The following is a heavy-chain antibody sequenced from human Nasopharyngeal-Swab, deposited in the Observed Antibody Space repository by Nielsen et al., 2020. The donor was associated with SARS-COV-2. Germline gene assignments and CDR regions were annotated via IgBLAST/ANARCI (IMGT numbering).Heavy chain of an antibody. CDR3: ARELGAFDI. CDR2: ISGSGGSK. CDR1: GFTFSSYA. J-gene: IGHJ3*02. V-gene: IGHV3-23*01. Sequence: GESLKISCAASGFTFSSYAMSWVRQAPGKGLEWVSAISGSGGSKYYADSVKGRFTISRDNSKNTLYLQMNSLRAEDTAVYYCARELGAFDIWGQGTMVTVSS.